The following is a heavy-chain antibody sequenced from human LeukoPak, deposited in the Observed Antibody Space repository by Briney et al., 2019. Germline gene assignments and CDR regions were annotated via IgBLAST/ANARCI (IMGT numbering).Heavy chain of an antibody. CDR3: ARDSGIAPAGYSHSYGMDV. V-gene: IGHV3-7*01. CDR1: AFTFRGYW. Sequence: RGGSLRLSCAPSAFTFRGYWMASGRQAPGKRLERVANIKQVGRAKTSVGSVKVRFPISRDSPKASRYLQMNSLRAEDTAVYYCARDSGIAPAGYSHSYGMDVWGQGTTVTVSS. D-gene: IGHD6-25*01. CDR2: IKQVGRAK. J-gene: IGHJ6*02.